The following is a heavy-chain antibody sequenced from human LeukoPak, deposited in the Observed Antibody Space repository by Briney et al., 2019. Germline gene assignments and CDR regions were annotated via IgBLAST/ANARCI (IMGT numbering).Heavy chain of an antibody. CDR1: GGSISSGGYS. Sequence: SQTLSLTCAVSGGSISSGGYSWSWIRQPPGKGLEWIGYIYHSGSTCYNPSLKSRVTISVDRSKNQFSLKLSSVTAADTAVYYCARGPNYSSGWFVFDYWGQGTLVTVSS. V-gene: IGHV4-30-2*01. CDR3: ARGPNYSSGWFVFDY. CDR2: IYHSGST. D-gene: IGHD6-19*01. J-gene: IGHJ4*02.